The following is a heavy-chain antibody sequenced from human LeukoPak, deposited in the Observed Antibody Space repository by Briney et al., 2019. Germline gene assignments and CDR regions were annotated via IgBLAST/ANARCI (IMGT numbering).Heavy chain of an antibody. CDR3: ARDAAGGDSSGTPYFDY. CDR2: IVPIFGTA. CDR1: GGTFSSYA. J-gene: IGHJ4*02. Sequence: GASVKVSCKASGGTFSSYAISWVRQAPGQGLEWMGGIVPIFGTANYAQKFQGRVTITADESTSTAYMELSSLRSEDTAVYYCARDAAGGDSSGTPYFDYWGQGTLVTVSS. V-gene: IGHV1-69*13. D-gene: IGHD3-22*01.